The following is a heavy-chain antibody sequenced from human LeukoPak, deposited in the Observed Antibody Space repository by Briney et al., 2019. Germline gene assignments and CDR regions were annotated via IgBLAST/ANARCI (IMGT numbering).Heavy chain of an antibody. CDR2: IIPIFGTA. Sequence: ASVKVSCKASGGTFSSYAISWVRQAPGQGLEWMGGIIPIFGTANYAQKFQGRVTITADESTSTAYMELSRLRSEDTAVYYCATPRWASSSWYAVFDYWGQGTLVTVSS. CDR3: ATPRWASSSWYAVFDY. D-gene: IGHD6-13*01. J-gene: IGHJ4*02. CDR1: GGTFSSYA. V-gene: IGHV1-69*13.